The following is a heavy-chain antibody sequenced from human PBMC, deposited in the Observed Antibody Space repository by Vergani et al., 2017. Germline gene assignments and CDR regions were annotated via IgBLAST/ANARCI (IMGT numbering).Heavy chain of an antibody. D-gene: IGHD2-2*01. CDR3: ARNRRGSTPYYYYMDV. Sequence: QVQLVESGGGLVKPGGSLRLSCAASGFTFSDYYMSWIRQAPGKGLEWVSYISSSSSTIYYADSVKGRFTISRDNAKNSLYLQMNSLRAEATAVYYCARNRRGSTPYYYYMDVWGKGTTVTVSS. CDR2: ISSSSSTI. V-gene: IGHV3-11*01. J-gene: IGHJ6*03. CDR1: GFTFSDYY.